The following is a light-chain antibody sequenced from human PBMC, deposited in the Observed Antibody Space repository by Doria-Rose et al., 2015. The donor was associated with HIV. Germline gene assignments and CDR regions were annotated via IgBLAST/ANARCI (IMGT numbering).Light chain of an antibody. J-gene: IGLJ2*01. CDR3: GAWDDSLNGPV. Sequence: PVLTQPPSVSAAPRQRVTISCSGSSSNIGNNAVNWYQQLPGKAPKLLIYFDDLLPSGVSDRFSGSKSGTSASLAISGLQSEDEADYFCGAWDDSLNGPVFGGGTKLTVL. CDR2: FDD. V-gene: IGLV1-36*01. CDR1: SSNIGNNA.